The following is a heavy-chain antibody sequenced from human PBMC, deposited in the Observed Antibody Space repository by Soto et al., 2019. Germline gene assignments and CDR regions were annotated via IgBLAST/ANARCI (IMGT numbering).Heavy chain of an antibody. CDR1: GGSISSSNW. Sequence: PSETLSLTCAVSGGSISSSNWWSWVRQPPGKGLEWIGEIYHSGSTNYNPSLKSRVTISVDKSKNQFSLKLSSVTAADTAVYYCARSGVTRYSSSWRHDFWGQGNLVTVSS. J-gene: IGHJ4*02. V-gene: IGHV4-4*02. D-gene: IGHD6-13*01. CDR3: ARSGVTRYSSSWRHDF. CDR2: IYHSGST.